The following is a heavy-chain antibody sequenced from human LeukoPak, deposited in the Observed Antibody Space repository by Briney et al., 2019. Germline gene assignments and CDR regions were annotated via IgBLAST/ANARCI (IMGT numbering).Heavy chain of an antibody. CDR1: GFTFSSYE. V-gene: IGHV3-48*03. D-gene: IGHD6-19*01. CDR2: ISSSGSTI. Sequence: GGSLRLSCAASGFTFSSYEMNWVRQAPGKGLEWVSYISSSGSTIYYADSVKGRFTISRDNAKNSLYLQMNSLRAEDTALYYCAKDMAVAGTYRIFDYWGQGTLVTVSS. CDR3: AKDMAVAGTYRIFDY. J-gene: IGHJ4*02.